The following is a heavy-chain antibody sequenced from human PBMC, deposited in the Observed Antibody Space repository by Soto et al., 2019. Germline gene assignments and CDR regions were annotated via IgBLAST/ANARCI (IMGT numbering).Heavy chain of an antibody. D-gene: IGHD1-26*01. CDR2: ISGSGGST. Sequence: GGSLRLSCAASGFTFSSYAMSWVRQAPGKGLEWVSAISGSGGSTYYADSVKGRFTISRDNSKNTLYLQMNSLRAEDTAVYYCAKDPGWVGASPLGAFDIWGQGTMVTVSS. V-gene: IGHV3-23*01. CDR3: AKDPGWVGASPLGAFDI. J-gene: IGHJ3*02. CDR1: GFTFSSYA.